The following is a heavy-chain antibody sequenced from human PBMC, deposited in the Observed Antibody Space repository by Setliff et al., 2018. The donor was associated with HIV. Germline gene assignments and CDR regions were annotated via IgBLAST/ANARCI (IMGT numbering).Heavy chain of an antibody. V-gene: IGHV4-61*02. CDR3: ARGLGYSYGSGPFHS. CDR2: IYTSGST. CDR1: GGSISSGSDY. D-gene: IGHD5-18*01. J-gene: IGHJ3*02. Sequence: SETLSLTCTVSGGSISSGSDYWSWIRQPAGKGLEWIGRIYTSGSTNYNPSLKSRVTISVDTSKNQFSLKLSSVTAADTAVYYCARGLGYSYGSGPFHSWGQGTMVTVSS.